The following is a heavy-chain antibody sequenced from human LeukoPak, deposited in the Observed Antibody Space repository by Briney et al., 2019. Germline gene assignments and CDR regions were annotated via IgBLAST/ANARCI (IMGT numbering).Heavy chain of an antibody. CDR1: GFTFSSYS. J-gene: IGHJ4*02. V-gene: IGHV3-21*01. CDR2: ISSSSSYI. CDR3: ARAFGGDFWSGYYSPFDY. D-gene: IGHD3-3*01. Sequence: GGSLRLSCAASGFTFSSYSMNWVRQAPGKGLEWVSSISSSSSYIYYADSAKGRFTISRDNAKNSLYLQMNSLRAEDTAVYYCARAFGGDFWSGYYSPFDYWGQGTLVTVSS.